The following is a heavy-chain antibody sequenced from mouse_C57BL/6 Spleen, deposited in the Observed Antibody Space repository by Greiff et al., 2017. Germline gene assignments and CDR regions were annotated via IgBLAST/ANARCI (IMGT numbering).Heavy chain of an antibody. V-gene: IGHV2-5*01. CDR3: AKNSTGTAMDY. CDR2: IWRGGST. J-gene: IGHJ4*01. CDR1: GFSLTSYG. Sequence: VQLVESGPGLVQPSQSLSITCTVSGFSLTSYGVDWVRQSPGKGLEWLGVIWRGGSTDYNAAFMSRLGITKDNSKIQVFFKMNSLQADDTAIYYCAKNSTGTAMDYWGQGTSVTVSS. D-gene: IGHD4-1*01.